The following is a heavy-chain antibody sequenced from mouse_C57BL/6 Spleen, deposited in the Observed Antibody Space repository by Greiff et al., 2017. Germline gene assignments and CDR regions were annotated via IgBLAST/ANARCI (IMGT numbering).Heavy chain of an antibody. D-gene: IGHD1-1*01. V-gene: IGHV8-12*01. CDR2: IYWDYDK. Sequence: QVTLKVSGPGILQSSQSLSLTCSSSGFSLSTSGMGVSWIRQPSGKGLDWLAHIYWDYDKRYNPSLKSRLTISKDTSRNQVFHKITSVDTADTATYYCARRRDYYGSSWYFDVWGTGTTVTVSS. CDR3: ARRRDYYGSSWYFDV. J-gene: IGHJ1*03. CDR1: GFSLSTSGMG.